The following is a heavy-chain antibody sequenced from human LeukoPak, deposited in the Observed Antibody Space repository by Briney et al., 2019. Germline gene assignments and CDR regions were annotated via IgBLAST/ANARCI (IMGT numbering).Heavy chain of an antibody. CDR1: GYTFTSYD. CDR2: MNPNSGNT. CDR3: ARGHRMTTVTTTRHFDY. Sequence: WASLKVSCKASGYTFTSYDINWVQQATGQGLEWMGWMNPNSGNTGYAQKFQGRVTMTRNTSISTAYMELSSLRSEDTAVYYCARGHRMTTVTTTRHFDYWGQGTLVTGSS. J-gene: IGHJ4*02. V-gene: IGHV1-8*01. D-gene: IGHD4-17*01.